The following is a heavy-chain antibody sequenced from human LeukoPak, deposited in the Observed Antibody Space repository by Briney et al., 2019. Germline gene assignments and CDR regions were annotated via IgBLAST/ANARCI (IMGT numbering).Heavy chain of an antibody. CDR1: GDSISSARNY. J-gene: IGHJ4*02. D-gene: IGHD5-18*01. Sequence: SETLSLTCTVSGDSISSARNYWGWIRQSPGKGLEWLASVYSSGSTHSNPSLTSRVSISIDMSKNQFSLKLYSVTASDAAIYYCARHLSGTAMAHYFDFWGQGTLVTVSS. V-gene: IGHV4-39*01. CDR2: VYSSGST. CDR3: ARHLSGTAMAHYFDF.